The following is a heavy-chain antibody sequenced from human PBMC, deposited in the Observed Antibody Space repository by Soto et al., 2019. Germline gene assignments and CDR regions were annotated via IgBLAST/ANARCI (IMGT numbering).Heavy chain of an antibody. J-gene: IGHJ3*02. Sequence: QVQLVQSGAEVKKPGASMKVSCKASGYIFTGHFMHWVRLAPGQGLEWMGWINPKTGDTGYAQKFQIRVTLTRDTSITTDYRDLQSLISDDTAVDDCVRVGSITVAATLKTHFDIWGQGPMVPVSS. CDR3: VRVGSITVAATLKTHFDI. CDR1: GYIFTGHF. D-gene: IGHD6-19*01. V-gene: IGHV1-2*02. CDR2: INPKTGDT.